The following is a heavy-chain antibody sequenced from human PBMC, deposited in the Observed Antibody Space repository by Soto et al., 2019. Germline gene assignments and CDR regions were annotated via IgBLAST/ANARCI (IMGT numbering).Heavy chain of an antibody. D-gene: IGHD3-3*01. CDR2: IYWNDDK. CDR1: GFSLSTSGVG. J-gene: IGHJ5*02. CDR3: AHTADYDFWSGYPDNWFDP. V-gene: IGHV2-5*01. Sequence: SGPTLVNPTQTLTLTCTFSGFSLSTSGVGVGWIRQPPGKALEWLALIYWNDDKRYSPSLKSRLTITKDTSKNQVGLTMTNMDPVDTATYYCAHTADYDFWSGYPDNWFDPWGQGTLVTVSS.